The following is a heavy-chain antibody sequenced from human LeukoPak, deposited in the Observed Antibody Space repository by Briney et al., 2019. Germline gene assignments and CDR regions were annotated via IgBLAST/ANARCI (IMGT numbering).Heavy chain of an antibody. CDR2: IFYTGST. J-gene: IGHJ3*02. V-gene: IGHV4-31*03. Sequence: SETLSLTCTVSGGSISSGHYYWNWIRQHPGKGLEWIGYIFYTGSTYYNPSLKSRVTMSLDTSKNQFSLNLRSVTAADTAVYYCTRSETFDIWGQGTMVTVSS. CDR3: TRSETFDI. CDR1: GGSISSGHYY.